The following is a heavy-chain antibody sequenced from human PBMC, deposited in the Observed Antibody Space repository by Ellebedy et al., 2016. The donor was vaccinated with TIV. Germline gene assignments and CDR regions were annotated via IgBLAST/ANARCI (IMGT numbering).Heavy chain of an antibody. V-gene: IGHV1-69*02. D-gene: IGHD1-1*01. CDR2: IIPILGIA. Sequence: AASVTVSCKASGGTFSSYPISWVRQATGQGLEWMGRIIPILGIANYAQKFQGRVTITADKSTSIAYMELSSLRSEDTAVYYCAAGNDGGWFDPWGQGTLVTVSS. J-gene: IGHJ5*02. CDR3: AAGNDGGWFDP. CDR1: GGTFSSYP.